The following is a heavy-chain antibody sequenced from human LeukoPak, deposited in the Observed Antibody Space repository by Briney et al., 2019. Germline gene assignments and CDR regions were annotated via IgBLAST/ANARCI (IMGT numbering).Heavy chain of an antibody. CDR1: GFTFSSYE. D-gene: IGHD2-21*02. CDR2: ISSSGSTI. Sequence: GGSLRLSCAASGFTFSSYEMNWVRQAPGKGLEWVSYISSSGSTIYYADSVKGRFTISRDNAKNSLYLQINSLRAEDTAVYYCARDLRVTATAFDIWGQGTMVTVSS. V-gene: IGHV3-48*03. CDR3: ARDLRVTATAFDI. J-gene: IGHJ3*02.